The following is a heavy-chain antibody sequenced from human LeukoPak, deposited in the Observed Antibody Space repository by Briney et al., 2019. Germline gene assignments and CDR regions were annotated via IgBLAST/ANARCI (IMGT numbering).Heavy chain of an antibody. V-gene: IGHV3-33*06. Sequence: GGSLRLSCAASGFTFSSYGMHWVRQAPGKGLEWVAVIWYDGSNKYYADSVKGRFTISRDNSKNTLYLQMSSLRAEDTAVYYCANGGSGTYDYWGQGTLVTVSS. CDR1: GFTFSSYG. CDR2: IWYDGSNK. CDR3: ANGGSGTYDY. D-gene: IGHD1-26*01. J-gene: IGHJ4*02.